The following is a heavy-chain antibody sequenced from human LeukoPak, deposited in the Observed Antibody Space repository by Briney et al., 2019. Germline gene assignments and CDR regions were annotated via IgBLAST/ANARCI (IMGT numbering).Heavy chain of an antibody. D-gene: IGHD2-2*02. J-gene: IGHJ4*02. V-gene: IGHV3-30*04. Sequence: GGSLRLSCVTSGFTFGSYAFHWVRQAPGKGLEWVATMSFDVNNKYYADSVRGRFTISRDNSKNTLYLQMNSLGAEDTAVYSCARGYCTSSSCYNDYWGQGTLVTVSS. CDR2: MSFDVNNK. CDR3: ARGYCTSSSCYNDY. CDR1: GFTFGSYA.